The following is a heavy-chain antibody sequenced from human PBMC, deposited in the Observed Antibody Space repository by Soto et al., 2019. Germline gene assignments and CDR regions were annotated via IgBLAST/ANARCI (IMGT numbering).Heavy chain of an antibody. CDR1: GFTFSSYA. D-gene: IGHD2-15*01. CDR2: ISGSGGST. V-gene: IGHV3-23*01. Sequence: GGSLRLSCAASGFTFSSYAMSWFRQAPGKGLEWVSAISGSGGSTYYADSVKGRFTISRDNSKNTLYLQMNSLRAEDTAVYYCAKLTYALLRFFDAFDIWGQGTMVTVSS. CDR3: AKLTYALLRFFDAFDI. J-gene: IGHJ3*02.